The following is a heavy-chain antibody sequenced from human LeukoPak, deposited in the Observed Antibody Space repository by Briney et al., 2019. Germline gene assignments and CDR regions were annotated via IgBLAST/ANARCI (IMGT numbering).Heavy chain of an antibody. CDR1: GFTFSSYA. V-gene: IGHV3-33*08. J-gene: IGHJ4*02. CDR3: ARSQSSSPIDY. Sequence: GGSLRLSCAASGFTFSSYAMSWVRQAPGKGLEWVAVIWYDGTSKDYADSVKGRFTFSRDNSKNTLYLQMNSLTVEDTAVYYCARSQSSSPIDYWGQGTLVTVSS. CDR2: IWYDGTSK. D-gene: IGHD6-13*01.